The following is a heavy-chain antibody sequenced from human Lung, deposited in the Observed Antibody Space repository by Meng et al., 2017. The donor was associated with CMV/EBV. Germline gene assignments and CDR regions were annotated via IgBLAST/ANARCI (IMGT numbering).Heavy chain of an antibody. CDR2: ISGSGGST. CDR1: GLTFSSHP. J-gene: IGHJ5*02. CDR3: ARGGPVAGKNWFDR. Sequence: GESXKISXVASGLTFSSHPMTWVRQAPGKGLEWVSSISGSGGSTYSADSVQGRFTISRDNSKNTLYLQMRALRDEDTALYYCARGGPVAGKNWFDRWGQGTXVTVSS. D-gene: IGHD6-19*01. V-gene: IGHV3-23*01.